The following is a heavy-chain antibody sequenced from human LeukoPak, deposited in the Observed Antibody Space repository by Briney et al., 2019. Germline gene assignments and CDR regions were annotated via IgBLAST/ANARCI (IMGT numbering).Heavy chain of an antibody. J-gene: IGHJ6*02. CDR1: GFTFSSYG. V-gene: IGHV3-30*03. CDR3: ARPLGYSSSWYYYYYYGMDV. CDR2: ISYDGSNK. Sequence: PGGSLRLSCAASGFTFSSYGMHWVRQAPGKGLEWVAVISYDGSNKYYADSAKGRFTIPRDNSKNTLYLQMNSLRAEDTAVYYCARPLGYSSSWYYYYYYGMDVWGQGTTVTVSS. D-gene: IGHD6-13*01.